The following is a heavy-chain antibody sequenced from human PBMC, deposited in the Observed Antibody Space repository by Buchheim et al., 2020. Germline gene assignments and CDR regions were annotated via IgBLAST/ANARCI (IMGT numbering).Heavy chain of an antibody. D-gene: IGHD1-26*01. CDR2: INHSGST. Sequence: QVQLQQWGAGLLKPSETLSLTCAVYGGSFSGYYWSWIRQPPGKGLEWIGEINHSGSTNYNPFLKSRVTISVDTSKNQFSLKLSSVTAADTAVYYCARVGYYYYYGMDVWGQGTT. CDR3: ARVGYYYYYGMDV. V-gene: IGHV4-34*01. J-gene: IGHJ6*02. CDR1: GGSFSGYY.